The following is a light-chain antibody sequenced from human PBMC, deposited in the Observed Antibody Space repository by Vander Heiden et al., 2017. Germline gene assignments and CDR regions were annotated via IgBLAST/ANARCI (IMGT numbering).Light chain of an antibody. CDR3: QQYNNWPPL. CDR1: QSVSSN. CDR2: GAS. Sequence: DIVMTQSPPTLSVSPGEGATLPCRASQSVSSNLAWYQQKPGQAPRLLIYGASTRATGIPARFSGSGSGTEFTLTISSLQSEDFAVYYCQQYNNWPPLFGPGTKVDIK. J-gene: IGKJ3*01. V-gene: IGKV3-15*01.